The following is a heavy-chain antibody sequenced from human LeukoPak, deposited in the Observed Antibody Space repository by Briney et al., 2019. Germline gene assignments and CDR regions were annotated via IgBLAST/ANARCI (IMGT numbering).Heavy chain of an antibody. D-gene: IGHD1-26*01. V-gene: IGHV3-23*01. CDR1: GFTFSSYA. CDR2: FSGSGGST. Sequence: GVLRLSCAASGFTFSSYAMSWVRQAPGKGLECISGFSGSGGSTYYADSVKGRFTISRDNSKNPLYLQMNSLRVEDTALYYCTKSQVGALAYFDYWGRGTLVTVSS. CDR3: TKSQVGALAYFDY. J-gene: IGHJ4*02.